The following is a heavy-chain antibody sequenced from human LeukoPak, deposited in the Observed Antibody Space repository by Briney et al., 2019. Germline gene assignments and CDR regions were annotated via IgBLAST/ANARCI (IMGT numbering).Heavy chain of an antibody. CDR1: GFTFSSYG. CDR2: ISYDGGDQ. D-gene: IGHD6-13*01. J-gene: IGHJ4*02. V-gene: IGHV3-30*18. Sequence: PGGSLRLSCAASGFTFSSYGTHWVRQAPGKGLEWVALISYDGGDQFYEDSVKGRFTISRDNSKNTLYLQMNSLRAEDTAVYYCAKGLLHSVRWYYFDHWGQGTLVTVSS. CDR3: AKGLLHSVRWYYFDH.